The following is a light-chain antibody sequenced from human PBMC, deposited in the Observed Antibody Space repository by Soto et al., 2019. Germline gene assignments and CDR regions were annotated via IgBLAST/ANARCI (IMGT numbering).Light chain of an antibody. CDR2: GAS. CDR1: QSVSSK. CDR3: QQYGSSPWT. V-gene: IGKV3-20*01. Sequence: EIVMTQSPGTLSVSPGERATLSCRASQSVSSKLAWYQQKPGQAPRLLIHGASTRATGVPDRFSGSGSGTDFTLTISRLEPEDFAVYYCQQYGSSPWTFGQGTKVDIK. J-gene: IGKJ1*01.